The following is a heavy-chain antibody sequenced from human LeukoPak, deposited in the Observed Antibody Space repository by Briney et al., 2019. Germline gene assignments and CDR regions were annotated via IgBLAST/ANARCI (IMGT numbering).Heavy chain of an antibody. V-gene: IGHV4-4*07. CDR3: APQGDSGITGGSDY. J-gene: IGHJ4*02. CDR1: GGSISSYY. CDR2: IYTSGST. D-gene: IGHD1-26*01. Sequence: PSETLSLTCTVSGGSISSYYWSWIRQPAGKGLEWIGRIYTSGSTNYNPSLKSRVTMSVDTSKNQFSLKLSSVTAADTAVYYCAPQGDSGITGGSDYWGQGTLVTVSS.